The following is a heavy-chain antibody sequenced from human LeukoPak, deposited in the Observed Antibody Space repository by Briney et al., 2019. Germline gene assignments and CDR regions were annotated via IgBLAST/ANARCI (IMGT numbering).Heavy chain of an antibody. J-gene: IGHJ4*02. CDR1: GFTFSSYS. D-gene: IGHD1-1*01. CDR3: ATKAGDYQERVSLDY. V-gene: IGHV3-21*01. CDR2: ISSSSRYI. Sequence: PGGSLRLSCAASGFTFSSYSMNWVRQAPGKGLEWVSFISSSSRYIYYEDSVKGRFTISRDNAKNTVYLQMNSLRADDTALYYCATKAGDYQERVSLDYWGQGILVTVSS.